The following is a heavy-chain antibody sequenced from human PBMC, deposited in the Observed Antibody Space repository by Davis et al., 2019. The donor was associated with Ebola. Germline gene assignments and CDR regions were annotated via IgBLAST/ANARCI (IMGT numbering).Heavy chain of an antibody. CDR2: IIPIFGTA. CDR3: AREGRGLRFEGPLDY. D-gene: IGHD5-12*01. J-gene: IGHJ4*02. Sequence: SVKVSRQASGGTFSSYAISWVRQVPGQGLEWMGGIIPIFGTANYAQKFQGRVTITADKSTSTAYMELSSLRSEDTAVYYCAREGRGLRFEGPLDYWGQGTLVTVSS. V-gene: IGHV1-69*06. CDR1: GGTFSSYA.